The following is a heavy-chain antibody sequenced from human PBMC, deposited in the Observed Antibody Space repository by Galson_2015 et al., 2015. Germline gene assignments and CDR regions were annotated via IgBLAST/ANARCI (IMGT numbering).Heavy chain of an antibody. Sequence: LDWVSSLSGTTTCLYYADSVPGRFTICRGSAKNSLYLQMNSLGAEDTAGYYCARQILDYDFWSGYYPTNFDYWGQGTLVKVSS. J-gene: IGHJ4*02. CDR3: ARQILDYDFWSGYYPTNFDY. V-gene: IGHV3-21*01. CDR2: LSGTTTCL. D-gene: IGHD3-3*01.